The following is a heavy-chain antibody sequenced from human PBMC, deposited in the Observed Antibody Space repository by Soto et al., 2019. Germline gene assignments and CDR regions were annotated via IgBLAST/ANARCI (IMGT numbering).Heavy chain of an antibody. Sequence: SLRLSCAASGCTFSDYYMSWIRQAPGNVLECVSYISSSSIYTNYSDSMKVRFTISRANAKNSLYLQMNSLRAEDTAVYYCESFDGYSNSTATAVFRPYNHYSYYYGMDVCGPRTTLTASS. CDR3: ESFDGYSNSTATAVFRPYNHYSYYYGMDV. CDR2: ISSSSIYT. D-gene: IGHD4-4*01. V-gene: IGHV3-11*06. J-gene: IGHJ6*02. CDR1: GCTFSDYY.